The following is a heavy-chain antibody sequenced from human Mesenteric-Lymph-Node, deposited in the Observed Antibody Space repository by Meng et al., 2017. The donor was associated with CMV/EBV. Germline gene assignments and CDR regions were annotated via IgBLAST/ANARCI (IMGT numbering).Heavy chain of an antibody. CDR2: IYYTGNT. Sequence: QVQLQESGPGRVQPSQTRSLTCSVAVGSIHRGGFSCTWIRQYSGKDLDWIGYIYYTGNTHYNPSLKSRVTISIDTSKNQFSLTLTSVTAADTAIYYCARGDYYASGNYSTGVYSFDYWGQGILVTVSS. CDR3: ARGDYYASGNYSTGVYSFDY. J-gene: IGHJ4*02. D-gene: IGHD3-10*01. V-gene: IGHV4-31*02. CDR1: VGSIHRGGFS.